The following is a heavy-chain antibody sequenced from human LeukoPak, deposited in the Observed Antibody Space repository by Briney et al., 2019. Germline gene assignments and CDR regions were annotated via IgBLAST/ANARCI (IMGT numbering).Heavy chain of an antibody. Sequence: SQTLSLTCTVSGGSISSGSYYWSWIRQPAGKGLEWIGRIYASGSTNYNPSLKSRVTISVDTSKNQFSLKLSSVTAADTAVYYCARTKTQRGHSGYDSDYWDQGTLVTVSS. V-gene: IGHV4-61*02. D-gene: IGHD5-12*01. CDR3: ARTKTQRGHSGYDSDY. CDR1: GGSISSGSYY. J-gene: IGHJ4*02. CDR2: IYASGST.